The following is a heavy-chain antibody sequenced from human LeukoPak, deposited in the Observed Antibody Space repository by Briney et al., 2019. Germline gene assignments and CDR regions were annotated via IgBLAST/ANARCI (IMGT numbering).Heavy chain of an antibody. Sequence: GGSLRLSCAASGFTFSSYAMTWIRQAPGKGLEWVSSVSGSGDSPYYADSVKGRFTITRDNSKNTLYLQMNSLRAEDTAVYYCAKDRIRGDSYWGQGTLVTVSS. CDR2: VSGSGDSP. J-gene: IGHJ4*02. V-gene: IGHV3-23*01. CDR3: AKDRIRGDSY. D-gene: IGHD3-16*01. CDR1: GFTFSSYA.